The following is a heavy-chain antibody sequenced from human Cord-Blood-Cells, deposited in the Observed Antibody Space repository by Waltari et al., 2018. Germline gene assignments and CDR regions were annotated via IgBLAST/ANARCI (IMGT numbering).Heavy chain of an antibody. V-gene: IGHV4-39*01. CDR2: IYYSGST. CDR3: ARLSSSWYLSGTVNDAFDI. Sequence: QLQLQESGPGLVKPSETLSLTCTVPGGSISSSSYYCGWIRQPPGTGLEWIGSIYYSGSTYYNPSLKSRVTISVDTSKNQFSLKLSSVTAADTAVYYCARLSSSWYLSGTVNDAFDIWGQGTMVTVSS. J-gene: IGHJ3*02. CDR1: GGSISSSSYY. D-gene: IGHD6-13*01.